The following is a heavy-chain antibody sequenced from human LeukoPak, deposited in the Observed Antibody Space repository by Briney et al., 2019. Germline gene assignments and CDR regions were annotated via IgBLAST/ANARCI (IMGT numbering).Heavy chain of an antibody. J-gene: IGHJ3*02. V-gene: IGHV3-30*03. Sequence: TGGSLRLSCAASGFTFSSYGMHWVRPAPGKGLEWVAVIPYDGSNKYYADSVKGRFTISRDNSKNTLYLQMNSLRAEDTAVYYCARESHRIQLWRAFDIWGQGTMVTVSS. CDR1: GFTFSSYG. CDR2: IPYDGSNK. CDR3: ARESHRIQLWRAFDI. D-gene: IGHD5-18*01.